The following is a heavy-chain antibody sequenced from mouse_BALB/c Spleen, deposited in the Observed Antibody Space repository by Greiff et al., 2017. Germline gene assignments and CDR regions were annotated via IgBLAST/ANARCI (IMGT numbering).Heavy chain of an antibody. Sequence: QVQLKQSGAELARPGASVKMSCKASGYTFTSYTMHWVNQRPGQGLEWIGYINPSSGYTNYNQKFKDKATLTADKSSSTAYMQLSSLTSEDSAVYYCASTIYAMDYWGQGTSVTVSS. V-gene: IGHV1-4*01. CDR3: ASTIYAMDY. D-gene: IGHD2-1*01. CDR1: GYTFTSYT. J-gene: IGHJ4*01. CDR2: INPSSGYT.